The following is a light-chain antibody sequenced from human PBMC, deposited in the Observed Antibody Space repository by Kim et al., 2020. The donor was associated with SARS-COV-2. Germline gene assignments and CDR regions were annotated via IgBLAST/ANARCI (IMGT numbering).Light chain of an antibody. CDR1: SSNIGAGYD. V-gene: IGLV1-40*01. CDR2: GNS. J-gene: IGLJ1*01. CDR3: QSYDSSMSGLV. Sequence: QSMLTQPPSVSGAPGQRVTISFTGSSSNIGAGYDVHWYQQLPGTAPKLLIYGNSNRPSGVPDRVSGSKSCTSASLAMTGLQAEDEADYYCQSYDSSMSGLVFGTGTKVTVL.